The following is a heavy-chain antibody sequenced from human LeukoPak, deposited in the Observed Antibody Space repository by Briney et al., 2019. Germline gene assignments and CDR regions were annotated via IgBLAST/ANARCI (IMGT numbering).Heavy chain of an antibody. CDR1: YX. CDR3: AKEGIAVAGPFDY. D-gene: IGHD6-19*01. J-gene: IGHJ4*02. Sequence: YXXSWVRQAPXXXLEWXSAISGSGGSTYYADSVKGRFTISRENSKNTLYLQMNSLRAEDTAVYYCAKEGIAVAGPFDYWGQGTLVTVSS. V-gene: IGHV3-23*01. CDR2: ISGSGGST.